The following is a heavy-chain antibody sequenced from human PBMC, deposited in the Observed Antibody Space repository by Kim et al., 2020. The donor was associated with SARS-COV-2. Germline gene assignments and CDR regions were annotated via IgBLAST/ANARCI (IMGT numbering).Heavy chain of an antibody. D-gene: IGHD3-10*01. Sequence: ASVKVSCKASGYTFTSYDINWVRQATGQGLEWMGWMNPNSGNTGYAQKFQGRVTMTRNTSISTAYMELSSLRSEDTAVYYCARVYYYGSGSHYYYYGMDVWGQGTTVTVSS. CDR2: MNPNSGNT. CDR3: ARVYYYGSGSHYYYYGMDV. V-gene: IGHV1-8*01. CDR1: GYTFTSYD. J-gene: IGHJ6*02.